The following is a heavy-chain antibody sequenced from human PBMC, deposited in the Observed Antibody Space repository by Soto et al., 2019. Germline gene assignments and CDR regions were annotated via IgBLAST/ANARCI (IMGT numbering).Heavy chain of an antibody. V-gene: IGHV4-61*01. CDR1: GGSVSSESHY. D-gene: IGHD3-3*01. CDR2: IYYAGST. CDR3: ARGQYDFRSGSYYYAMEV. J-gene: IGHJ6*02. Sequence: SETLSLTCTVSGGSVSSESHYWSWIRQTPGKGLEWIGYIYYAGSTNYNPSLKGRVTMSVDTSRDQVSLRLRSVTRADTAVYYCARGQYDFRSGSYYYAMEVWGQGTKVTVSS.